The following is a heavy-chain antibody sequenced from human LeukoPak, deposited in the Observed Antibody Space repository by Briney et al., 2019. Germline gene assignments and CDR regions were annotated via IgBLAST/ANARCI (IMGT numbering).Heavy chain of an antibody. V-gene: IGHV3-21*01. CDR2: ISSSSSYI. J-gene: IGHJ4*02. CDR1: GFPFSSYS. Sequence: GGSLRLSCAASGFPFSSYSMNWVRQAPGKGLVWVSSISSSSSYIYYADSVKGRFHIHRDNHKNSLYLQINSLRAENTAVYYCARDYDSSGYTPDYWGQGTLVTVSS. CDR3: ARDYDSSGYTPDY. D-gene: IGHD3-22*01.